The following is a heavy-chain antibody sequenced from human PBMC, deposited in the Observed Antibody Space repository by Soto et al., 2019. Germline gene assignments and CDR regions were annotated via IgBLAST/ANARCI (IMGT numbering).Heavy chain of an antibody. CDR1: GFTFSNYA. D-gene: IGHD2-21*01. V-gene: IGHV3-23*01. Sequence: EVQLLESGGDLVQPGGSLRLSCAASGFTFSNYAMNWVRQAPGKGLEWVSGISDSGDSTFYADSVKGRFTISRDNSKNTLYLQLSILRAEDTAIYYCATGRCASCYFADYWGQGSLVTVSS. CDR3: ATGRCASCYFADY. CDR2: ISDSGDST. J-gene: IGHJ4*02.